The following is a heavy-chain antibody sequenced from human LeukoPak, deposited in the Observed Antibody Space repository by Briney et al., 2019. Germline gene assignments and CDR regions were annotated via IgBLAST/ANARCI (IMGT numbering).Heavy chain of an antibody. CDR2: IKSKTDGGTA. J-gene: IGHJ4*02. CDR3: TTKDCGGNSEWTDF. Sequence: GGSLRLSCAASGFTFSNAWMSWVRQAPGKGLEWVGRIKSKTDGGTADYAAPVKDRFTISRDDSKNTLYLQMNSLKTEDTAVYYCTTKDCGGNSEWTDFWGQGTLVSVSS. V-gene: IGHV3-15*01. D-gene: IGHD4-23*01. CDR1: GFTFSNAW.